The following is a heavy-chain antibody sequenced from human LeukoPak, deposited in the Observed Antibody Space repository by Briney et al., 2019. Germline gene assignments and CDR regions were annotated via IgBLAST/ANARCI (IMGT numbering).Heavy chain of an antibody. D-gene: IGHD4-23*01. CDR1: GGSITSGSYY. Sequence: SETLSLTCTVSGGSITSGSYYWSWIRQPAGKGLEWIGRIYNSGSTNYNPSLKSRLTISVDTSKNHFSLKLSSVTAADTAVYYCARETVVTGWGYFYYYMDVWGKGTTVTVSS. V-gene: IGHV4-61*02. CDR3: ARETVVTGWGYFYYYMDV. J-gene: IGHJ6*03. CDR2: IYNSGST.